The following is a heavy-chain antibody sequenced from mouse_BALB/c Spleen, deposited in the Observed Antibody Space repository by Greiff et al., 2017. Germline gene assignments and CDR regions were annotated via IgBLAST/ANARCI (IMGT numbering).Heavy chain of an antibody. J-gene: IGHJ2*01. CDR2: ISSGGST. V-gene: IGHV5-6-5*01. CDR3: ASYGNYEPYSFDY. CDR1: GFTFSSYA. D-gene: IGHD2-1*01. Sequence: EVQLQQSGGGLVKPGGSLKLSCAASGFTFSSYAMSWVRQTPEKRLEWVASISSGGSTYYPDSVKGRFTISRDNARNILYLQMSSLRSEDTAMYYCASYGNYEPYSFDYWGQGTTLTVSS.